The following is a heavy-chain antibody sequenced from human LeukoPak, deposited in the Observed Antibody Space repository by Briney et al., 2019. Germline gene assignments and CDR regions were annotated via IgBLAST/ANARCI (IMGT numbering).Heavy chain of an antibody. D-gene: IGHD6-13*01. CDR3: ARVEEAAAFNP. CDR1: GFTFSSYS. V-gene: IGHV3-21*01. CDR2: ISSSSAYI. J-gene: IGHJ5*02. Sequence: GGSLRLSCAASGFTFSSYSMNWVRQAPGKGLEWVSSISSSSAYIYYADSVKGRFTISRDNAKNSLYLQMNSLRAVDTAVYYCARVEEAAAFNPWGQGTLVTVSS.